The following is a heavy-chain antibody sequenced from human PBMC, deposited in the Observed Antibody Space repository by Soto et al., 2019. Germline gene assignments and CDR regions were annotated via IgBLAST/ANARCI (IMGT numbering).Heavy chain of an antibody. Sequence: EVQLLESGGGLVQPGGSLRLSCAASGFTFSSYAMSWVRQAPGKGLEWVSAISGSGGSTYYADSVKGRFTISRDNSKNTLYLQMNSLRAEDTAVYYCAKGERYYYDSSAYWGTWGQGTLVTVSS. CDR2: ISGSGGST. CDR3: AKGERYYYDSSAYWGT. D-gene: IGHD3-22*01. CDR1: GFTFSSYA. J-gene: IGHJ4*02. V-gene: IGHV3-23*01.